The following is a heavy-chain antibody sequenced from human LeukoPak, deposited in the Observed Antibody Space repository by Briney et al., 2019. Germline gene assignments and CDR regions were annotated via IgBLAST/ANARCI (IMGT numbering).Heavy chain of an antibody. J-gene: IGHJ4*02. CDR3: ARVGVDGYDLSFEYY. D-gene: IGHD5-12*01. Sequence: GASVKVSCKASGYTFTSYDMNWVRQASGQGVEGMGWMNPKRGKTGYVQKFQGRVTITRKSSISTAYMELSSLRSEDTAVYYCARVGVDGYDLSFEYYWGQGTLVTVSS. CDR1: GYTFTSYD. V-gene: IGHV1-8*01. CDR2: MNPKRGKT.